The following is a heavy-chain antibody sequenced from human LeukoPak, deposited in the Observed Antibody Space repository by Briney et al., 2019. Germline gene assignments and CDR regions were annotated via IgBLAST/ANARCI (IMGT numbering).Heavy chain of an antibody. CDR1: GFTFSSYG. CDR3: AKVHSSGYSARDAFDI. D-gene: IGHD3-22*01. J-gene: IGHJ3*02. V-gene: IGHV3-30*18. Sequence: GGSLRLSCAASGFTFSSYGMLWVRQAPGKGLEWVAVISYDGSNKYYADSVKGRFTISRDNSKNTLYLQMNSLRAEDTAVYYCAKVHSSGYSARDAFDIWGQGTMVTVSS. CDR2: ISYDGSNK.